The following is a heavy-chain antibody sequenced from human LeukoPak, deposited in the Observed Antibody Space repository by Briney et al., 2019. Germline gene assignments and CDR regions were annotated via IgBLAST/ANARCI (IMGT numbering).Heavy chain of an antibody. CDR1: GFTFSTNA. CDR2: ISVSGGTT. J-gene: IGHJ4*02. V-gene: IGHV3-23*01. D-gene: IGHD3-10*01. CDR3: ARVYYGYFFDY. Sequence: GGSLRLSCVASGFTFSTNAMNWVRQAPGKGLEWVSGISVSGGTTFYADSVKGRFTISRDNAKNTLYLQMNSLRAEDTAVYYCARVYYGYFFDYWGQGTLVTVSS.